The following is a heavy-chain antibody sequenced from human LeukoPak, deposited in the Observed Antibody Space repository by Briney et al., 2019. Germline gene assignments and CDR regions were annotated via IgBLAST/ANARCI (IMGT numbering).Heavy chain of an antibody. CDR2: ISWNSGSI. CDR3: ARVTMVRGALGY. D-gene: IGHD3-10*01. J-gene: IGHJ4*02. CDR1: GFTFDDYA. V-gene: IGHV3-9*01. Sequence: PGGSLRLSCAASGFTFDDYAMHWVRQAPGKGLEWVSGISWNSGSIGYADSVKGRFTISRDNSKNTLYLQMNSLRAEDTAVYYCARVTMVRGALGYWGQGTLVTVSS.